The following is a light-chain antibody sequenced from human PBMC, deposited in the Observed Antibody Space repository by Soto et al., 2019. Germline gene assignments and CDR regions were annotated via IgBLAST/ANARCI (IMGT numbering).Light chain of an antibody. CDR1: QSISSY. V-gene: IGKV1-39*01. J-gene: IGKJ2*01. CDR2: AAS. Sequence: DIQMTQSPSSLSASVGGRVTITCRASQSISSYLTWYQQKPGKAPKLLIHAASSLESGVPSRFSGSGSGTDFTLTISSLQPEDSATYYCQQSYSIPVTFGQGTKVEIK. CDR3: QQSYSIPVT.